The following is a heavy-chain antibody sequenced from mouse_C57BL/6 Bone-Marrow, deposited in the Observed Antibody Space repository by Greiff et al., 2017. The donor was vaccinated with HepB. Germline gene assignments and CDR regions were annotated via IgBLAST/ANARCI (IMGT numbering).Heavy chain of an antibody. V-gene: IGHV1-59*01. CDR1: GYTFTSYW. J-gene: IGHJ1*03. D-gene: IGHD1-1*01. CDR3: ARGGYYGPKGGYFDV. Sequence: VQLQQPGAELVRPGTSVKLSCKASGYTFTSYWMHWVKQRPGQGLEWIGVIDPSDSYTNYNQKFKGKATLTVDTSSSTAYMQLSSLTSEDSAVYDCARGGYYGPKGGYFDVWGTGTTVTVSS. CDR2: IDPSDSYT.